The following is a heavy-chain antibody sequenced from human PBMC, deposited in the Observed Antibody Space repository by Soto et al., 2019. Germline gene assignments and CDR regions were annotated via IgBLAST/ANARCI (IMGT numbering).Heavy chain of an antibody. CDR3: ARDLSALGYSSSSYY. CDR2: ISSSSSYI. CDR1: GFTFSGYS. V-gene: IGHV3-21*01. Sequence: KSGGSLRLSCAASGFTFSGYSMNWVRQTQGKGLEWVSSISSSSSYIYYADSVKGRFTISRDNAKNSLCLQMNSLRAEDTAVYYCARDLSALGYSSSSYYWGQGTLVTVSS. D-gene: IGHD6-6*01. J-gene: IGHJ4*02.